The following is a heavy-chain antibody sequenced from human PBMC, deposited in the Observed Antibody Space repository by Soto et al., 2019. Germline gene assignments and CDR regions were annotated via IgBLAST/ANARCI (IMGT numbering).Heavy chain of an antibody. Sequence: SETLFLTCTVSGGSVSSGSYYWSWIRHPPGNGLEWIGYIYYSGSTNYNPSLKSRVTISVDASKNQFSLMLSSVPAADAAVYYCARGVAYYYDRGWFDTWGQGTLVTVSS. D-gene: IGHD3-10*02. CDR2: IYYSGST. J-gene: IGHJ5*02. CDR3: ARGVAYYYDRGWFDT. V-gene: IGHV4-61*01. CDR1: GGSVSSGSYY.